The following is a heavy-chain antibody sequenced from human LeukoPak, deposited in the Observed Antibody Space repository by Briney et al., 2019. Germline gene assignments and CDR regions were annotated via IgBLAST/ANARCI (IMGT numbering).Heavy chain of an antibody. CDR1: GYTFTSYG. J-gene: IGHJ5*02. Sequence: ASVKVSCKASGYTFTSYGISGVRQAPGQGLEWMGWISAYNGNTNYAQKLQGRVTMTTDTSTSTAYMELRSLRSDDTAMYYCARGGCSSTSCYTRGWFDPWGQGTLVTVSS. CDR2: ISAYNGNT. V-gene: IGHV1-18*01. CDR3: ARGGCSSTSCYTRGWFDP. D-gene: IGHD2-2*02.